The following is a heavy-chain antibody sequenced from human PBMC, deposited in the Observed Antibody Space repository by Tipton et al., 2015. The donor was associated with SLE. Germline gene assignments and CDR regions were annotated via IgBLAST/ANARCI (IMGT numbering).Heavy chain of an antibody. CDR2: IQDNGGT. CDR3: ARAPGLERDYSYSYYMDV. V-gene: IGHV4-59*12. CDR1: GGSISPYY. D-gene: IGHD3/OR15-3a*01. J-gene: IGHJ6*03. Sequence: TLSLTCTLSGGSISPYYWSWIRQTQGKGLEWIGYIQDNGGTIYSPSLKSRVTISVDTSKNYVSLKLSSVTAADTAVYYCARAPGLERDYSYSYYMDVWGKGATVTVSS.